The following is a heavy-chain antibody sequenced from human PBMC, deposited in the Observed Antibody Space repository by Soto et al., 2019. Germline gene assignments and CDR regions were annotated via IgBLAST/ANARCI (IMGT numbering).Heavy chain of an antibody. CDR2: IHAGSGNT. CDR3: ARSEGKGGFSLDF. CDR1: GYTFTKYS. Sequence: ASVKVSCKASGYTFTKYSMHWLRQAPGQRLEWMGWIHAGSGNTKYSQKFQGRVIITRDTSATTAYMELNSLRSEDTAVYYCARSEGKGGFSLDFWGQGTLVTVSS. J-gene: IGHJ4*02. D-gene: IGHD3-3*01. V-gene: IGHV1-3*01.